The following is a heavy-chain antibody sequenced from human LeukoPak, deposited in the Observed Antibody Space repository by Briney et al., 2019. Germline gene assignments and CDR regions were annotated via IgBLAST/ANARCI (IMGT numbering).Heavy chain of an antibody. J-gene: IGHJ4*02. V-gene: IGHV1-2*02. CDR1: GYTFTGYY. CDR3: ARLLWFGELADY. Sequence: GASVKDSCKASGYTFTGYYIHWVRQAPGQGLEWMGWINPNSGGTDYAQNFQGRVTMTRDTSINTAYMELSRLRSDDTAVYYCARLLWFGELADYWGQGTLVTVSS. D-gene: IGHD3-10*01. CDR2: INPNSGGT.